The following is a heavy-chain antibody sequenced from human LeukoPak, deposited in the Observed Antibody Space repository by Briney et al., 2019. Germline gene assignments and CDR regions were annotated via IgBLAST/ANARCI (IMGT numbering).Heavy chain of an antibody. Sequence: GGSLRLSCAASGFTFSSYGVSWVRQAPGKGLEWVSAISGSGGSTYYADSVKGRFTISRDNSKNTLYLQMNSLRAEDTAVYYCAELGITMIGGVWGKGTTVTISS. D-gene: IGHD3-10*02. V-gene: IGHV3-23*01. CDR3: AELGITMIGGV. CDR2: ISGSGGST. CDR1: GFTFSSYG. J-gene: IGHJ6*04.